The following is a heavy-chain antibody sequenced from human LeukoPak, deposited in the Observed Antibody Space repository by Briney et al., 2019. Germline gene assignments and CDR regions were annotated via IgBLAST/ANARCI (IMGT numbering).Heavy chain of an antibody. J-gene: IGHJ6*03. CDR1: GFTFSSYG. V-gene: IGHV3-30*02. D-gene: IGHD2-21*01. Sequence: GGSLRLSCAASGFTFSSYGMHWVRQAPGKGLEWVAFIRYDESNKFYADSVKGRFTISRDNSKNTLYLQMNSLRAEDTAVYYCAKRRAGYCGGDCYSGNYYYYMDVWGKGTTVTVSS. CDR3: AKRRAGYCGGDCYSGNYYYYMDV. CDR2: IRYDESNK.